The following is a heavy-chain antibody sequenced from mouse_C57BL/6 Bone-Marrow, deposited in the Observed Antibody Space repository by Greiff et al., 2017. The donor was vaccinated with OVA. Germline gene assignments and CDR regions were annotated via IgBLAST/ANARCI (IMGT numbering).Heavy chain of an antibody. Sequence: VQLQQSGPELVKPGASVKISCKASGYSFTDYNMNWVKQSNGKSLEWIGVINPNYGTTSYNQKFKGKATLTIDQSSSTAYMQLNSLTSEDSAVYYCAFYYGSSYRYFDVWGTGTTVTVSS. J-gene: IGHJ1*03. V-gene: IGHV1-39*01. CDR3: AFYYGSSYRYFDV. CDR1: GYSFTDYN. CDR2: INPNYGTT. D-gene: IGHD1-1*01.